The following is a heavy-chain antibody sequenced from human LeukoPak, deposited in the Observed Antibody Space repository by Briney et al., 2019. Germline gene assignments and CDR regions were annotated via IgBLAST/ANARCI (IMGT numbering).Heavy chain of an antibody. Sequence: SETLSLTCTVSGGSISSYYWSWIRQPPGKGLEWNGYIYYSGSTNYNPSLKSRVTISVDTSKNQFSLKLSSVTAADTAVYYCASLTSVAGSWVDYWGQGTLVTVSS. CDR2: IYYSGST. CDR3: ASLTSVAGSWVDY. J-gene: IGHJ4*02. D-gene: IGHD6-19*01. CDR1: GGSISSYY. V-gene: IGHV4-59*08.